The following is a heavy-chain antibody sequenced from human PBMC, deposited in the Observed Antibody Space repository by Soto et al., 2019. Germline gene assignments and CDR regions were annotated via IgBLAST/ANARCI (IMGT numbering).Heavy chain of an antibody. CDR1: GGTFSSYA. D-gene: IGHD3-3*01. Sequence: SVKVSCKASGGTFSSYAISWVRQAPGQGLEWMGGIIPIFGTANYAQKFQGRVTITADESTSTAYMELSSLRSEDTAVYYCARTRTYDFWSGYYRYYFDYWGQGTLVTVS. J-gene: IGHJ4*02. CDR3: ARTRTYDFWSGYYRYYFDY. V-gene: IGHV1-69*13. CDR2: IIPIFGTA.